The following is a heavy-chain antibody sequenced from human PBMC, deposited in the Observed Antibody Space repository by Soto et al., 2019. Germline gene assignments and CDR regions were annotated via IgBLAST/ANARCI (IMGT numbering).Heavy chain of an antibody. CDR2: NRAYNGNT. V-gene: IGHV1-18*01. CDR1: GYTFTSYG. CDR3: ARANDDYIWGSYRQAGLDY. D-gene: IGHD3-16*02. J-gene: IGHJ4*02. Sequence: QVQLVQSGAEVKKPGASVKVSCKASGYTFTSYGISWVRQAPRQGLEWMGWNRAYNGNTNYAQKLQGRVTMTTDTSTSTAYMELTSLRSDDTAVYYCARANDDYIWGSYRQAGLDYWGQGTLVTVSS.